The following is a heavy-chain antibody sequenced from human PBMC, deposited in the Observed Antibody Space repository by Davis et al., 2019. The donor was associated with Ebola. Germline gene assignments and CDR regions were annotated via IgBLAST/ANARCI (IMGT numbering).Heavy chain of an antibody. CDR1: GGSISSYY. Sequence: MPSETLSLTCTVSGGSISSYYWSWIRQPPGKGLEWIGYIYYSGSTNYNPSLKSRVTISVDTSKNQFSLKLSSVTAADTAVYYCARLDYDFWSGYSNWFDPWGQGTLVTVPS. CDR2: IYYSGST. J-gene: IGHJ5*02. V-gene: IGHV4-59*01. D-gene: IGHD3-3*01. CDR3: ARLDYDFWSGYSNWFDP.